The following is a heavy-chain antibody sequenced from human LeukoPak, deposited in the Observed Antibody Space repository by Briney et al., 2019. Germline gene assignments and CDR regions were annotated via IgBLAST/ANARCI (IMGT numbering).Heavy chain of an antibody. Sequence: GGTLRLSCAASGFTFSTYAMSWVRQAPGKGLEWVSGISGSGGSTFYADSVKGRFTISRDNSKNTLYLQMNSLRAEDTALYYCARYRDYGSGSTSLNYYTDVWGKGTTVTVSS. CDR3: ARYRDYGSGSTSLNYYTDV. CDR2: ISGSGGST. D-gene: IGHD3-10*01. J-gene: IGHJ6*03. V-gene: IGHV3-23*01. CDR1: GFTFSTYA.